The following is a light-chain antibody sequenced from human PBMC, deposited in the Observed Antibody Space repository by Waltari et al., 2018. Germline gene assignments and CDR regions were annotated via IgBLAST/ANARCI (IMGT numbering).Light chain of an antibody. CDR1: QSVGGS. CDR2: DAS. CDR3: QQRSNWLS. Sequence: ETVLTQSPATLSLSAGERATLSCRASQSVGGSLAWYQQKPGQAPRLLNYDASKRATGIPARFSGSGSGTDFTLTISSLEPEDFAVYYCQQRSNWLSFGGGTKVEIK. V-gene: IGKV3-11*01. J-gene: IGKJ4*01.